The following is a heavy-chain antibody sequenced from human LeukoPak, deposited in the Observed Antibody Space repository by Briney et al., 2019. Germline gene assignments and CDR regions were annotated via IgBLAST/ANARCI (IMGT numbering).Heavy chain of an antibody. CDR3: ARDLVTVTKGFDI. D-gene: IGHD4-17*01. V-gene: IGHV4-59*11. Sequence: ASETLSLTCAVSADSFSSHYWTWVRQPPGKGLEWLGYISYIGSTNYNPSLKSRVTTSIDTSKNQFSLKLSSVTAADTAVYYCARDLVTVTKGFDIWGQGTMVSVSS. CDR2: ISYIGST. CDR1: ADSFSSHY. J-gene: IGHJ3*02.